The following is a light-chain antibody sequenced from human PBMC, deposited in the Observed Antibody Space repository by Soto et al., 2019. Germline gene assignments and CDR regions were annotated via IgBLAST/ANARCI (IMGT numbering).Light chain of an antibody. CDR3: QQYNNLPCT. CDR2: DAS. Sequence: DLQMTQSPSSLSASVGDRVTITCQASQDIRNYLNWYQQKPGKAPKLLIFDASNLETGVPSRFSGSGSGTDFTFTISSLQAEDIATYYCQQYNNLPCTFGQGTKLEIK. V-gene: IGKV1-33*01. CDR1: QDIRNY. J-gene: IGKJ2*02.